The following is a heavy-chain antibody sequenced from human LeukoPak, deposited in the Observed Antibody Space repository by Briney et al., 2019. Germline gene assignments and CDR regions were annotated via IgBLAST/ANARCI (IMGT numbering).Heavy chain of an antibody. Sequence: ASVKVSCKASGYSFTDYFIHWVRQAPGQGLEWMGWINPNSGGTNYAQKFQGRVTMIRDTSINTAYMELSRLRSDDTAVYYCARSTRSMVRGVIIHYYYYYMDVWGKGTTVTISS. J-gene: IGHJ6*03. CDR2: INPNSGGT. V-gene: IGHV1-2*02. D-gene: IGHD3-10*01. CDR1: GYSFTDYF. CDR3: ARSTRSMVRGVIIHYYYYYMDV.